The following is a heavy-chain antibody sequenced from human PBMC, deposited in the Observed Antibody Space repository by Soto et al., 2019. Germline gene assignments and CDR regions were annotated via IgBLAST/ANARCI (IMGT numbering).Heavy chain of an antibody. CDR2: ISAYNGNT. J-gene: IGHJ4*02. V-gene: IGHV1-18*04. CDR3: ARGLYYYDSSGYSRADY. D-gene: IGHD3-22*01. Sequence: ASVKVSCKASGYTFTSYGISWVRQAPGQGLEWMGWISAYNGNTNYAQKLQGRVTMTTDTSTSTAYMELRSLRSDDTAVYYCARGLYYYDSSGYSRADYWGQRTLVTVSS. CDR1: GYTFTSYG.